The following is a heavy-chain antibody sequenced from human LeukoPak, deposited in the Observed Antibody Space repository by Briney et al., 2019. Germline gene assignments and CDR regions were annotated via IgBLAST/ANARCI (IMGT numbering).Heavy chain of an antibody. D-gene: IGHD3-22*01. CDR1: GGSISSGGYS. Sequence: SETLSLTCAVSGGSISSGGYSWSWIRQPPGKGLEWIGYIYRSGSTYYNPSLKSRVTISVDRSKNQFSLKLSSVTAADTAVYYCARVPWDSSGYYYGNDAFDIWGQGTMVTVSS. CDR2: IYRSGST. J-gene: IGHJ3*02. V-gene: IGHV4-30-2*01. CDR3: ARVPWDSSGYYYGNDAFDI.